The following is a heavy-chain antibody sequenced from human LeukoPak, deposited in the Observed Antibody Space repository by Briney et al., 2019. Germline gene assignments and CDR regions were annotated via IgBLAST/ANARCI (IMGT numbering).Heavy chain of an antibody. Sequence: SETLSLTCTVSGGSISSYYWSWIRQPPGKGLEWIGYIYYSGSTNYNPSLKSRVTISVDTSKIQFSLKLSSVTAADTAVYYCARESQGIAADQLFDYWGQGTLVTVSS. CDR3: ARESQGIAADQLFDY. J-gene: IGHJ4*02. V-gene: IGHV4-59*01. CDR2: IYYSGST. D-gene: IGHD6-13*01. CDR1: GGSISSYY.